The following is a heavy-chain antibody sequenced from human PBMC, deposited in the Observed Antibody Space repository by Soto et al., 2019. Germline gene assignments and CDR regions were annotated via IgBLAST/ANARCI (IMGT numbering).Heavy chain of an antibody. CDR3: ARTGDGHHDFLDY. J-gene: IGHJ4*02. CDR2: INPKNGGT. D-gene: IGHD1-1*01. Sequence: ASVKVSCKASGYTFTDYYMHWVRQAPGLGLEWVGWINPKNGGTNYAQKFQGRVTLTRDMSISTAYMEVNIVRSDDTAVYYCARTGDGHHDFLDYWGQGALVTVSS. CDR1: GYTFTDYY. V-gene: IGHV1-2*02.